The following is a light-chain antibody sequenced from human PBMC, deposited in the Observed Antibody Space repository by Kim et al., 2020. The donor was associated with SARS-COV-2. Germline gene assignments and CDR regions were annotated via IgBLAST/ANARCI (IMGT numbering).Light chain of an antibody. V-gene: IGKV1-6*02. Sequence: AIQMTQSPSSLSASVGDRVTISCRASQDITTDLGWYQQKPGKAPKVLIYTVSTLQSGVPSRFSGSGSGTDFTLTISSLQPEDFATYYCIQDYSYPLTFGQGTKVDIK. CDR2: TVS. CDR3: IQDYSYPLT. CDR1: QDITTD. J-gene: IGKJ1*01.